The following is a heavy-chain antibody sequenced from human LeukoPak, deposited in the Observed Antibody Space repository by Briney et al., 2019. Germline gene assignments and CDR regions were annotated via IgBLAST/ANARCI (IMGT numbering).Heavy chain of an antibody. J-gene: IGHJ4*02. V-gene: IGHV1-2*02. D-gene: IGHD4-17*01. CDR2: SDPKSGAT. CDR3: ARDITPDTTVTTND. Sequence: ASVKVSCKTSGYTFTSYYIHWLRQAPGQRFEWMGWSDPKSGATKYEHFQGRVTMTRDTSISTAYMELSRLTSDDTAMYYCARDITPDTTVTTNDWGQGTLVTVSS. CDR1: GYTFTSYY.